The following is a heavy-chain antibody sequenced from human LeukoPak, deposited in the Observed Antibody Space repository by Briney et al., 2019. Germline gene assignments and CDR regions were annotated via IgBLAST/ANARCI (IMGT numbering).Heavy chain of an antibody. D-gene: IGHD4-17*01. J-gene: IGHJ6*02. CDR3: ARAGYGIDDYDCYYYYGLDV. V-gene: IGHV3-30*04. CDR1: GFIFSIYA. CDR2: LSYDGANN. Sequence: GRSLRLSCAASGFIFSIYAMHWVRQAPGKGLEWVAVLSYDGANNYYADSVRGRFTISRDNSKNTLYLQMNSLRAEDSAVYYCARAGYGIDDYDCYYYYGLDVWGQGTTVTVSS.